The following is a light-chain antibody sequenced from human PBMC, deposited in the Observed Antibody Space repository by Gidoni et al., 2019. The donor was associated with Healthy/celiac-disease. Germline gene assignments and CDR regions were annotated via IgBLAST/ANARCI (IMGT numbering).Light chain of an antibody. CDR2: AAS. V-gene: IGKV1-12*01. CDR1: QGISSW. CDR3: QQATSFPRT. Sequence: DIQMTQSPSSVSASVGDRVTITCRARQGISSWVAWYQQKPWKATKLRIYAASSLQSVVPSRFSGSGSGTDFTLTISSLQPEEFATYYCQQATSFPRTFGQWTKVEIK. J-gene: IGKJ1*01.